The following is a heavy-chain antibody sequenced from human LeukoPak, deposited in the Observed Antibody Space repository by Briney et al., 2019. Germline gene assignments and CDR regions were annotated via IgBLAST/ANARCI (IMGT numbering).Heavy chain of an antibody. CDR1: GFSFSDYY. D-gene: IGHD7-27*01. CDR2: ISSSSSYT. V-gene: IGHV3-11*06. Sequence: GGSLRLSCAASGFSFSDYYMSWIRQAPGKGLEWVSYISSSSSYTNYGDSVKGRFTISRDNAQNSLYLQMISLRAEDTAVYYCARERAWGSPDYWGQGTLVTVSS. CDR3: ARERAWGSPDY. J-gene: IGHJ4*02.